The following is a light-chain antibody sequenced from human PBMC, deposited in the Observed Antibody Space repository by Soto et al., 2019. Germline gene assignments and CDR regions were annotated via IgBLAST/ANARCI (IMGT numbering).Light chain of an antibody. J-gene: IGKJ1*01. V-gene: IGKV3-20*01. CDR2: SSS. CDR1: QSVSSTY. CDR3: QQYRSSPPTWT. Sequence: ELGLTQSPGTLSLSPGDTATLSCRASQSVSSTYLSWYQQRPGQAPRLLIYSSSSRASGIPDRFSGSGSGTDFTLTISRLEPEDFAMYFCQQYRSSPPTWTFGQGTKVEIK.